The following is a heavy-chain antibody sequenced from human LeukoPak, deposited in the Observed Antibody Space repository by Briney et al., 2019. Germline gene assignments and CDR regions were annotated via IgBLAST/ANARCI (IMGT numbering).Heavy chain of an antibody. CDR2: IYSGGST. CDR3: ARVFSDAFDI. Sequence: PGGSLRLSCAASGFTFSSYAMSWVRQAPGKGLEWVSLIYSGGSTYYADSVKGRFTISRDNSKNTLYLQMNSLRAEDTAVYYCARVFSDAFDIWGQGTMVTVSS. CDR1: GFTFSSYA. V-gene: IGHV3-53*01. J-gene: IGHJ3*02.